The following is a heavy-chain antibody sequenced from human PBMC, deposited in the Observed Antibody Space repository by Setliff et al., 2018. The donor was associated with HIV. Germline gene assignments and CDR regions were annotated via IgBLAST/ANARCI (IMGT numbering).Heavy chain of an antibody. J-gene: IGHJ4*02. CDR1: GGSMSSSGPGYY. D-gene: IGHD3-3*01. Sequence: SETLSLTCTVSGGSMSSSGPGYYWGWVRQTPGGGLEWIGSVYYRGRTYYNPSLKSRVTISVDTSKNQLSLRLTSMAAADTAMYYCARSQPDTIFGVVTFDCWGQGRMVTAPQ. CDR2: VYYRGRT. V-gene: IGHV4-39*01. CDR3: ARSQPDTIFGVVTFDC.